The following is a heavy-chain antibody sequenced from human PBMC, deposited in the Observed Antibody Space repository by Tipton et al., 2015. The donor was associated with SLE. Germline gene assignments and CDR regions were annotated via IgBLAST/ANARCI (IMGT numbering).Heavy chain of an antibody. CDR3: ARETTGDTSYYDGMDV. D-gene: IGHD7-27*01. CDR1: GGSISSYY. V-gene: IGHV4-59*01. Sequence: TLSLTCTVSGGSISSYYWSWIRQPPGKGLEWIGYIYYSGSTNYNPSLKSRVTISVDTSKNQFSLNLSSVTAADTAVYYCARETTGDTSYYDGMDVWGQGTTVTVSS. J-gene: IGHJ6*02. CDR2: IYYSGST.